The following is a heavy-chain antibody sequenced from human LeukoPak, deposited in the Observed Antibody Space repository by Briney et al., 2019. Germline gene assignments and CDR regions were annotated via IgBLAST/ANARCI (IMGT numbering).Heavy chain of an antibody. Sequence: GASVKVSCEASGYTFTGYYMHWVRQAPGQGLEWMGWINPNSGGTNYAQKFQGRVTMTRDTSISTAYMELSRLRSDDTAVYYCASYSGLRLGDLSLYLIDYWGQGTLVTVSS. D-gene: IGHD3-16*02. CDR1: GYTFTGYY. J-gene: IGHJ4*02. CDR3: ASYSGLRLGDLSLYLIDY. V-gene: IGHV1-2*02. CDR2: INPNSGGT.